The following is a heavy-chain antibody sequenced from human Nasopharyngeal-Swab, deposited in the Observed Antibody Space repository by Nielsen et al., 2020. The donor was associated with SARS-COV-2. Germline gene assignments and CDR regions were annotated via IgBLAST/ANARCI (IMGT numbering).Heavy chain of an antibody. CDR2: IYYSGST. V-gene: IGHV4-31*03. CDR3: ARSLSPHITTIVVVTHWYFDL. D-gene: IGHD3-22*01. Sequence: LRLSCTVSGGSISSGGYYWSWIRQHPGKGLEWIGYIYYSGSTYYNPSLKSRVTISVDTSKNQFSLKLSSVTAADTAVYYCARSLSPHITTIVVVTHWYFDLWGRGTLVTVSS. J-gene: IGHJ2*01. CDR1: GGSISSGGYY.